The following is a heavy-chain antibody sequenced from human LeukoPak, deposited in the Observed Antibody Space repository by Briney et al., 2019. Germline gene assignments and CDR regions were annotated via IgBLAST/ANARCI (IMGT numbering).Heavy chain of an antibody. Sequence: PGGSLRLSCAASGFTFSSNWVHWVRQAPGKGLVWVSRINSDGSRTNYADSVKGRFTISRDNAKNTLYLQVNSLKEEDTAVYYCARAGTGNTYGRSDDWGQGTLVTVSS. V-gene: IGHV3-74*01. CDR3: ARAGTGNTYGRSDD. D-gene: IGHD5-18*01. J-gene: IGHJ4*02. CDR1: GFTFSSNW. CDR2: INSDGSRT.